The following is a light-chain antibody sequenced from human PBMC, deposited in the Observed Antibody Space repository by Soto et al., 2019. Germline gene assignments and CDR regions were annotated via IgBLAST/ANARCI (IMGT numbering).Light chain of an antibody. CDR2: KVS. CDR3: MQGTQWPYS. J-gene: IGKJ2*03. V-gene: IGKV2-30*01. CDR1: QSPVSYDGNTP. Sequence: DVVMTQSPLYLPVTLGQPASISCRASQSPVSYDGNTPLNRLQQRPGQPPRRLIYKVSDRVSGVPDRFSGSGSGTDFTLRISRVEAEDVAVYYCMQGTQWPYSFGQGTKLAI.